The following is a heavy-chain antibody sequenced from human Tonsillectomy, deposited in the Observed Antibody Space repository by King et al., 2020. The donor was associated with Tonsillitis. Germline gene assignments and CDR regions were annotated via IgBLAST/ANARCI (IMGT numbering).Heavy chain of an antibody. CDR3: ARYVSGTFDY. J-gene: IGHJ4*02. Sequence: QLQESGPGVVKPSETLSLTCTVSGGSISSSDDNWAWIRQPPGKGLEWIGYKYHSGTSLYNPSLKSRIAISGGTSENRFSLELSSVTAADTAVYFCARYVSGTFDYWGQGALVTVSS. CDR1: GGSISSSDDN. CDR2: KYHSGTS. D-gene: IGHD1-26*01. V-gene: IGHV4-39*01.